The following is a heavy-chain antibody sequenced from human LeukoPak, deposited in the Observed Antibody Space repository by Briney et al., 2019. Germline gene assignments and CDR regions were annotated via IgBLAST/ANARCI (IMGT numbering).Heavy chain of an antibody. CDR2: ISGSGGST. CDR3: AKPAAYCGGDCYSSLSDY. J-gene: IGHJ4*02. V-gene: IGHV3-23*01. D-gene: IGHD2-21*02. Sequence: GGSLRLSCAASGFTFSSYAMSWVRQAPGKGLEWVSAISGSGGSTYYADSVKGRFTISRDNSKNTLYLQMNSLRAEDTAVYYCAKPAAYCGGDCYSSLSDYWGQGTLVTVSS. CDR1: GFTFSSYA.